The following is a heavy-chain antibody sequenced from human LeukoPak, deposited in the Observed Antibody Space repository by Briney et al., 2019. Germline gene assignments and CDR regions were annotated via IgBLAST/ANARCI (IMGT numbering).Heavy chain of an antibody. CDR3: ARETVYCSSTSCKPVAFDI. D-gene: IGHD2-2*01. V-gene: IGHV1-69*04. CDR1: GGTFSSYA. Sequence: SVKVSCKASGGTFSSYAISWVRQAPGQGLEWMGRIIPILGIANYAQKFQGRVTITADESTSTAYMELSSLRSEDTAVYYCARETVYCSSTSCKPVAFDIWGQGTMVTVSS. J-gene: IGHJ3*02. CDR2: IIPILGIA.